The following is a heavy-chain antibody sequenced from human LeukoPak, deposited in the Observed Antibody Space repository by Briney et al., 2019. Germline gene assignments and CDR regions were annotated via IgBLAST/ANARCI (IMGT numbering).Heavy chain of an antibody. J-gene: IGHJ4*02. CDR2: INHSGST. D-gene: IGHD3-3*01. V-gene: IGHV4-34*01. CDR3: ARLDFWSGYYTGIDY. Sequence: PSETLSLTCAVYGGSFSGYYWSWIRQPPGKGLEWIGEINHSGSTNYNPSLKSRVTISVDTSKNQFSLKLSSVTAADTAVYYCARLDFWSGYYTGIDYWGQGTLVTVSS. CDR1: GGSFSGYY.